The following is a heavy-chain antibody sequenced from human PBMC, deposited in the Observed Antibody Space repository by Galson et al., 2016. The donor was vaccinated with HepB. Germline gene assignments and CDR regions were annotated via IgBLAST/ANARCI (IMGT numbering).Heavy chain of an antibody. J-gene: IGHJ3*01. CDR3: ARHECRGSDCFSAYDF. CDR2: VYPGNSEI. V-gene: IGHV5-51*01. CDR1: GYRFANYW. Sequence: QSGAEVKKPGESLKISCKGSGYRFANYWIGWVRQMPGKGLESMGIVYPGNSEIRYSPSFQGQVTISPDKSITTVYLQWNSLKASDSAIYYCARHECRGSDCFSAYDFWGQGTVGTVSS. D-gene: IGHD2-21*02.